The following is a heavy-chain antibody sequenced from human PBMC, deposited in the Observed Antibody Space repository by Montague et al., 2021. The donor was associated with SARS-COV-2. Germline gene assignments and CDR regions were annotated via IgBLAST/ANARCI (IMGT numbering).Heavy chain of an antibody. V-gene: IGHV4-59*01. D-gene: IGHD1-1*01. CDR3: ARAQNTCFIANCVNYFDV. CDR2: VHYTGRT. J-gene: IGHJ4*02. CDR1: GGSMSGYY. Sequence: SETLSLTCEVSGGSMSGYYWTWIRQSPGKGLEWIGYVHYTGRTKYNPSLKTRVSLSLDTPKNHFSLHLSSVTAADTAIYFCARAQNTCFIANCVNYFDVWGLGALVTVSS.